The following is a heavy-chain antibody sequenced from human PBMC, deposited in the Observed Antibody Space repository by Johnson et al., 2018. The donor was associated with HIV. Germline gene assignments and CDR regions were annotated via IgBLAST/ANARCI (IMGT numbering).Heavy chain of an antibody. J-gene: IGHJ3*02. V-gene: IGHV3-20*04. Sequence: VQLVESGGGLVQPGRSLRLSCAASGFSFDDYGMSWVRQAPGKGLEWVSGINWHGGSTGYVDSMKGRFTISRDNARNSLYLQMNSLRAEDTALYYCARDRGRGSEDAFDIWGQGTMVTVSS. CDR1: GFSFDDYG. CDR2: INWHGGST. D-gene: IGHD2-15*01. CDR3: ARDRGRGSEDAFDI.